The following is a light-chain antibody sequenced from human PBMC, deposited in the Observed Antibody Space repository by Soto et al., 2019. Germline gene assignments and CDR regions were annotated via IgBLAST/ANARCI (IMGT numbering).Light chain of an antibody. CDR1: QRVSSGY. CDR2: GAS. Sequence: EIMLTQSPVTLSLSTGERATLSCRASQRVSSGYLAWYQQKPGQAPRLLIYGASNRATDIPDRFSGSGSGTKFTLSISSLQSEDFAVYYCQQYSNWPPAITFGQGTRLEVK. J-gene: IGKJ5*01. CDR3: QQYSNWPPAIT. V-gene: IGKV3-20*01.